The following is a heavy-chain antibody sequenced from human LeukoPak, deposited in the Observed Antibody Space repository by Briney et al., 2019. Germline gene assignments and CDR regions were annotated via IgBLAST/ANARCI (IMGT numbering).Heavy chain of an antibody. Sequence: PSETLSLTCTVSGGSISSYYWSWIRQPPGKGLEWIGYIYCSGSTNYNPSLKSRVTISVDTSKNQFSLKLSSVTAADTAVYYCASNRGYYYDSTSAFDIWGQGTMVTVSS. D-gene: IGHD3-22*01. CDR3: ASNRGYYYDSTSAFDI. J-gene: IGHJ3*02. V-gene: IGHV4-59*01. CDR1: GGSISSYY. CDR2: IYCSGST.